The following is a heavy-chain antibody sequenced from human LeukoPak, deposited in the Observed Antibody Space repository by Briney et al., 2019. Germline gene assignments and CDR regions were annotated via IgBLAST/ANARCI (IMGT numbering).Heavy chain of an antibody. D-gene: IGHD4-17*01. CDR1: GYTLTELS. Sequence: ASAKVSCKVSGYTLTELSMHWVRQAPGKGLEWMGGFDPEDGETIYAQKFQGRVTMTEDTSTDTAYMELSSLRSEDTAVYYCATDLIYGDYVGYWGQGTLVTVSS. CDR2: FDPEDGET. V-gene: IGHV1-24*01. CDR3: ATDLIYGDYVGY. J-gene: IGHJ4*02.